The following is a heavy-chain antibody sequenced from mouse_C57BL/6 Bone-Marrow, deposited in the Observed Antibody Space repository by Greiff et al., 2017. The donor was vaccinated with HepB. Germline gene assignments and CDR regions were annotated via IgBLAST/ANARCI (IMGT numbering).Heavy chain of an antibody. CDR1: GFTFSSYG. D-gene: IGHD4-1*01. J-gene: IGHJ4*01. Sequence: VQLQQSGGDLVKPGGSLKLSCAASGFTFSSYGMSWVRQTPDKRLEWVATISSGGSYTYYPDSVKGRFTISRDNAKNTLYLQMSSLKSEDTAMYYCASALTGYYYAMDYWGQGTSVTVSS. V-gene: IGHV5-6*01. CDR3: ASALTGYYYAMDY. CDR2: ISSGGSYT.